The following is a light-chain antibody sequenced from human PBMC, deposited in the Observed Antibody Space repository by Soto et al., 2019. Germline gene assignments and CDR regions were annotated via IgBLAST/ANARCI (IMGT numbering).Light chain of an antibody. V-gene: IGKV3-15*01. Sequence: EIVMTQSPATLSVSPGERVTLSCRASQSVFSSLAWYQQKPGQAPRLLIYGAATRATGIPARFSGSWSGTDFSLTISSLQSEDVAGYFCQQYHTWPAFGRGTRVESK. J-gene: IGKJ4*02. CDR3: QQYHTWPA. CDR1: QSVFSS. CDR2: GAA.